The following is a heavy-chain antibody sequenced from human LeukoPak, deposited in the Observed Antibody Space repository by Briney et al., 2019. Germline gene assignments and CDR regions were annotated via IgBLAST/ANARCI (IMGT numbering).Heavy chain of an antibody. CDR1: GGSFSDYY. J-gene: IGHJ4*02. CDR3: ASKLYYYDSSGYYHLFDY. Sequence: SETLSLTCAVYGGSFSDYYWSWIRQPPGKGLEWIGYIYYSGSTYYNPSLKSRVTISVDTSKNQFSLKLSSVTAADTAVYYCASKLYYYDSSGYYHLFDYWSQGTLVTVSS. D-gene: IGHD3-22*01. V-gene: IGHV4-30-4*01. CDR2: IYYSGST.